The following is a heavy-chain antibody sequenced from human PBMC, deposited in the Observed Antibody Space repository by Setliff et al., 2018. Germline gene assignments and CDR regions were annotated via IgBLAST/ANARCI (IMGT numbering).Heavy chain of an antibody. CDR1: GYTFSHSG. CDR3: SRLVRYCTTTSCQGASGAEL. J-gene: IGHJ4*02. Sequence: ASVKVSCKASGYTFSHSGITWVRQAPGQGLEWMGWISAYTGNTNYAQKLQGRVTMTTDSSTNTAYLELRGLTSDDTAVYYCSRLVRYCTTTSCQGASGAELWGQGTLVTVPQ. CDR2: ISAYTGNT. D-gene: IGHD2-2*01. V-gene: IGHV1-18*01.